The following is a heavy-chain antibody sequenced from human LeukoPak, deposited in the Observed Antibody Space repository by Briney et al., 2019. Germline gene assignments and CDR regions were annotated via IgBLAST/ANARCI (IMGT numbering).Heavy chain of an antibody. D-gene: IGHD3-22*01. V-gene: IGHV3-21*01. CDR1: GFTFSSYS. Sequence: GGSLRLSCAASGFTFSSYSMNWVRQAPGKGLEWVSSISSSSSYIYYADSVKGRFTISRDNAKNSLYLQMNSLRAEDTAVYYCASGGPDYYDSSGYTYYFDYWGQGTLVTVSS. CDR3: ASGGPDYYDSSGYTYYFDY. CDR2: ISSSSSYI. J-gene: IGHJ4*02.